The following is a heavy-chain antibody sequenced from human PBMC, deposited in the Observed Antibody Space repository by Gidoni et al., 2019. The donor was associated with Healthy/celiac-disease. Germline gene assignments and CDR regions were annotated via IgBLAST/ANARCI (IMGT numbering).Heavy chain of an antibody. V-gene: IGHV4-39*07. CDR2: IYYSGST. Sequence: QLQLQESGPGLVKPSETLSLTCTVSGGSISSSSYYWGWIRQPPGKGLEWIGSIYYSGSTYYNPSLKSRVTISVDTSKNQFSLKLSSVTAADTAVYYCASPIAGDFGVLADEYYFDYWGQGTLVTVSS. CDR3: ASPIAGDFGVLADEYYFDY. D-gene: IGHD3-3*02. J-gene: IGHJ4*02. CDR1: GGSISSSSYY.